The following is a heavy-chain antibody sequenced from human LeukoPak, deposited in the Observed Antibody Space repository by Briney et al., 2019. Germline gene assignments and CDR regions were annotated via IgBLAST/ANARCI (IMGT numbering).Heavy chain of an antibody. V-gene: IGHV4-59*01. CDR1: GGSISSYY. CDR2: IYYSGST. CDR3: ARGNYDILTGYYMGT. Sequence: PSETLSLTCTVSGGSISSYYWSWIRQPPGKGLEWIGYIYYSGSTNYNPSLKSRVTISVDTSKNQFSLKLSSVTAADTAVYYCARGNYDILTGYYMGTWGQGTLVTVSS. J-gene: IGHJ5*02. D-gene: IGHD3-9*01.